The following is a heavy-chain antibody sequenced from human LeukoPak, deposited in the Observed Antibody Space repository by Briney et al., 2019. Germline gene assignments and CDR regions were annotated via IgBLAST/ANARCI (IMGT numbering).Heavy chain of an antibody. CDR3: AKGGVQYGDWDY. CDR2: INNDGSST. J-gene: IGHJ4*02. Sequence: GGSLRLSCAASGFTFSSHWMHWVRQAPGKGLVWVSRINNDGSSTNYADSMKGRSTISRDNAKNTLYMQMNSLRAEDTAVYYCAKGGVQYGDWDYWGQGTLVTVSS. CDR1: GFTFSSHW. D-gene: IGHD4-17*01. V-gene: IGHV3-74*01.